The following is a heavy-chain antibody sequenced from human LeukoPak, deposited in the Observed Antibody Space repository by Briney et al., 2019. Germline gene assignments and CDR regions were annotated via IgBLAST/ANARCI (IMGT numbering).Heavy chain of an antibody. CDR2: IYYSGST. CDR1: GGPFSGYY. Sequence: SETLSLTCAVYGGPFSGYYWSWIRQPPGKGLEWIGYIYYSGSTNYNPSLKSRVTISVDTSKNQFSLKLSSVTAADTAVYYCARESTTVTTSNGAFDIWGQGTMVTVSS. J-gene: IGHJ3*02. V-gene: IGHV4-59*01. CDR3: ARESTTVTTSNGAFDI. D-gene: IGHD4-17*01.